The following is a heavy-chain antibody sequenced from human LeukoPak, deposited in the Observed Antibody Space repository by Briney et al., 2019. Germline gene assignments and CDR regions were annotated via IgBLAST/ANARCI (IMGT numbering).Heavy chain of an antibody. J-gene: IGHJ6*03. V-gene: IGHV4-4*09. D-gene: IGHD3-10*01. Sequence: SETLSLTCTVSGGSMSYDYWSWIRQTPGMRLEWIGYIYTSGSTRYNPSLKSRVTISVDTSKNHFSLRLRSVTAADTAVYCCARHFRRDYSASGASQYYHYIDVWGKGTTVTVSS. CDR2: IYTSGST. CDR1: GGSMSYDY. CDR3: ARHFRRDYSASGASQYYHYIDV.